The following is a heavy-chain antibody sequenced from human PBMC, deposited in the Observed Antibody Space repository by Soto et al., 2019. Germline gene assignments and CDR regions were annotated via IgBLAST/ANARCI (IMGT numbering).Heavy chain of an antibody. J-gene: IGHJ6*02. CDR1: GGSITNYY. Sequence: SETLSLTCAVSGGSITNYYWSWIRQPPGKGLEWLGYIYSSGDTNYNPSLKSRVTISVDRSKNQFSLRLASVTAADTAVYYCARDYPYFTLTTTGGMDVWGQGTTVTVSS. D-gene: IGHD4-17*01. CDR3: ARDYPYFTLTTTGGMDV. V-gene: IGHV4-59*01. CDR2: IYSSGDT.